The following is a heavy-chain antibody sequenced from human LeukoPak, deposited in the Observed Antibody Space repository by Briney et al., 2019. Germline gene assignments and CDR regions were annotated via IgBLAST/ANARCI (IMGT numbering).Heavy chain of an antibody. V-gene: IGHV4-39*01. Sequence: SETLSLTCTVSGGSISSSSYYWGWIRQPPGKGLEWIGSIYYSGSTYYNPSLKSRVTISVDTSENQFSLKLSSVTAADTAVYYCARQRNSYDDYWGQGTLVTVSS. J-gene: IGHJ4*02. CDR2: IYYSGST. CDR3: ARQRNSYDDY. D-gene: IGHD5-18*01. CDR1: GGSISSSSYY.